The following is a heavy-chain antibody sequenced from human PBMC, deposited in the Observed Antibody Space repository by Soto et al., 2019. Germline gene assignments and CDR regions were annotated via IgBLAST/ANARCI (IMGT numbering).Heavy chain of an antibody. V-gene: IGHV1-69*13. D-gene: IGHD6-19*01. J-gene: IGHJ4*02. CDR1: GGTFSSYA. Sequence: SVKVSCKASGGTFSSYAISWVRQAPGQGLEWMGGIIPIFGTANCAQKFQGRVTITADESTSTAYMELSSLRSEDTAVYYCARDGGYSSGWYPLYYFDYWGQGTLVTVAS. CDR3: ARDGGYSSGWYPLYYFDY. CDR2: IIPIFGTA.